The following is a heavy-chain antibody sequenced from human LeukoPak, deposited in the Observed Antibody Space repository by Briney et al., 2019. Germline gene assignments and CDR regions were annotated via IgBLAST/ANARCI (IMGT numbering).Heavy chain of an antibody. V-gene: IGHV3-72*01. D-gene: IGHD6-13*01. CDR2: IRTKANSYTT. Sequence: PGGSLRLSCAASGFTFSNHYMDWVRQAPGKGLEWVGRIRTKANSYTTEYAASVKGRFTISRDDSKNSLYLQMNSLETEDTAVYYCARDSAAAGDYWGQGTLVTVSS. J-gene: IGHJ4*02. CDR1: GFTFSNHY. CDR3: ARDSAAAGDY.